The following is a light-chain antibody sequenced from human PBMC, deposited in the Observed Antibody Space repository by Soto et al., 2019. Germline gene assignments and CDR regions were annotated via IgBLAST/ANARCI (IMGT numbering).Light chain of an antibody. CDR2: EGS. J-gene: IGLJ2*01. V-gene: IGLV2-23*03. CDR3: CSYAGSSTFGVV. CDR1: SSDVGSYNL. Sequence: QSVLTQPASVSGSPGQSITISCTGTSSDVGSYNLVSWYQQHPGKAPKLMIYEGSKRPSGVSNRFSGSKSGNTASLPISGLQDEDEADYYCCSYAGSSTFGVVFGGGTKLTVL.